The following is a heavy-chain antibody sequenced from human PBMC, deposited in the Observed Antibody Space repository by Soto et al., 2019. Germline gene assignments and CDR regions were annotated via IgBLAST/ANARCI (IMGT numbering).Heavy chain of an antibody. Sequence: SETLSLTCAVYGGSFSGYYWSWIRQPPGKGLEWIGEINHSGSTNYNPSLKSRVTISVDTSKNQFSLKLSSVTAADTAVYYCARGRGKGYCSGGSCYPIYYFDYWGQGTLVTVSS. CDR1: GGSFSGYY. J-gene: IGHJ4*02. CDR3: ARGRGKGYCSGGSCYPIYYFDY. V-gene: IGHV4-34*01. D-gene: IGHD2-15*01. CDR2: INHSGST.